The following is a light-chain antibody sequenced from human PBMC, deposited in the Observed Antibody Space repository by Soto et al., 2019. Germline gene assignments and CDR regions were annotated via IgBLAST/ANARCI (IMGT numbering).Light chain of an antibody. Sequence: EIVLTQSPGTLSLSPGERATLSCRASQSVSSSYLAWYQEKPGQAPRLLIYGVSNRATGIPDSFSGSGSGTDFTLTISRLEPEDFAVYYCQQYGSSPHTFGQGTKLEIK. CDR1: QSVSSSY. V-gene: IGKV3-20*01. CDR2: GVS. J-gene: IGKJ2*01. CDR3: QQYGSSPHT.